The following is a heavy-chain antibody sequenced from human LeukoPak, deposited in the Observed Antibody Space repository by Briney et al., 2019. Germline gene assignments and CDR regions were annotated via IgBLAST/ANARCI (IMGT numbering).Heavy chain of an antibody. Sequence: SETLSLTCTVSGGSINIRNYYWAWIRQPPGRQLEWIGSVYSSGSLYYNPSLKSRVTISVDTSKNQFSLKLSSVTAADTAVYYCARGSLRLRLGELSRPGFDYWGQGTLVTVSS. D-gene: IGHD3-16*02. CDR3: ARGSLRLRLGELSRPGFDY. V-gene: IGHV4-39*07. CDR1: GGSINIRNYY. J-gene: IGHJ4*02. CDR2: VYSSGSL.